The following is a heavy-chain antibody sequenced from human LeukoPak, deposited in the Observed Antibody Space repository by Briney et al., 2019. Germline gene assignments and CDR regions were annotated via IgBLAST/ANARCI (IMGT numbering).Heavy chain of an antibody. CDR2: IKYNGDSA. CDR1: GFIIDDYD. D-gene: IGHD4-17*01. CDR3: ARDNGDYFSAGYYYGMDV. V-gene: IGHV3-20*04. J-gene: IGHJ6*02. Sequence: GGSLRLSCAASGFIIDDYDMNWVRQIPGKGLEWVSRIKYNGDSAAYADSVEGRFTVSRDNAKSSLYLQMSSLRVEDTAVYYCARDNGDYFSAGYYYGMDVWGQGTTVTVSS.